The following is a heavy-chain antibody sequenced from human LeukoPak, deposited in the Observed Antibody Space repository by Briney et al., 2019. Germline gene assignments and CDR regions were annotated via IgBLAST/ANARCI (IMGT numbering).Heavy chain of an antibody. V-gene: IGHV3-72*01. CDR2: IRNKASSSTT. CDR1: GFTFSDHY. Sequence: TLRLSCAASGFTFSDHYMDWVREAPGKGLEGVGRIRNKASSSTTGRFTISRDDSKTSLFLQINILKTEDTAVYYCARGPGESTGALDYWGQGTLVTVSS. D-gene: IGHD1-14*01. CDR3: ARGPGESTGALDY. J-gene: IGHJ4*02.